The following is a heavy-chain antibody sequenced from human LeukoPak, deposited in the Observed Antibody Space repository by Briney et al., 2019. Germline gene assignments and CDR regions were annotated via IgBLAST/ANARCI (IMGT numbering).Heavy chain of an antibody. V-gene: IGHV3-30*04. J-gene: IGHJ4*02. Sequence: GGSLRLSCAASGFTFSSYAMHWVRQAPGKGLEWVAVISYDGSNKYYADSVKGRFTISRDNSKNTLYLQMNSLRAEDTAVYYCAKDRDGYNHKFDYWGQGTLVTVSS. CDR2: ISYDGSNK. CDR3: AKDRDGYNHKFDY. D-gene: IGHD5-24*01. CDR1: GFTFSSYA.